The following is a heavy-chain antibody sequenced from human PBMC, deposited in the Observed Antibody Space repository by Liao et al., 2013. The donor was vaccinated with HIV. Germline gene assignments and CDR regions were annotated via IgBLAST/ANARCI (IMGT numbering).Heavy chain of an antibody. CDR1: GGSISSGTYY. V-gene: IGHV4-61*02. Sequence: QVQLQESGPGLVKPSQTLSLTCTVSGGSISSGTYYWSWIRQPAGKGLEWIGRIYTSGSTNYNPSLKSRVTISVDTSKNQFSLRLTSVTAADTAVYYCAREVGSTVDYWGRGNPGHRPPQ. J-gene: IGHJ4*02. CDR2: IYTSGST. D-gene: IGHD3-10*01. CDR3: AREVGSTVDY.